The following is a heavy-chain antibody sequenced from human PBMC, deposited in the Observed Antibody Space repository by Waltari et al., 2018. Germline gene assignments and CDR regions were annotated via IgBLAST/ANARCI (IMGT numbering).Heavy chain of an antibody. CDR3: ARVGTHTLYGMDV. CDR2: IQTGGCT. J-gene: IGHJ6*02. D-gene: IGHD1-26*01. Sequence: EVQLEESGGGLIQPGGFLRLSCAASGFTVSTKYMTWVRQAPGKGLGRVSVIQTGGCTYYADSVKGRFTMSKDNSKNTLDLQMNSLRAEDTAVYYCARVGTHTLYGMDVWGQGTTVTVSS. CDR1: GFTVSTKY. V-gene: IGHV3-53*01.